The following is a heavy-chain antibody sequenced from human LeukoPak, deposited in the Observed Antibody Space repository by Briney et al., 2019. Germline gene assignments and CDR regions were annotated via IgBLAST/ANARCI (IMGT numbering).Heavy chain of an antibody. Sequence: GGSPRLSCEASGFSFPYGMSWVRQAPGKGLEWVSGITNSGENTYYADSVKGRFTISRDNSKNTLYLQMNSLRAEDTAVYYCANGQQHFDYWGQGTLVTVSS. J-gene: IGHJ4*02. CDR2: ITNSGENT. D-gene: IGHD6-13*01. V-gene: IGHV3-23*01. CDR3: ANGQQHFDY. CDR1: GFSFPYG.